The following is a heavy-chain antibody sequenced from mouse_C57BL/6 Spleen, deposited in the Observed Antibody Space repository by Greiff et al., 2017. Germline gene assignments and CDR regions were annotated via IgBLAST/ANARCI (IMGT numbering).Heavy chain of an antibody. CDR3: ASSITTVVVFDY. Sequence: QVQLQQPGAELVRPGSSVKLSCKASGYTFTSYWMHWVKQRPIQGLEWIGNIYPSDGGTNYNQKFKDKATLTVDKSSSTAYMQLSSLTSEDSAVYYCASSITTVVVFDYWGQGTTLTVSS. CDR2: IYPSDGGT. J-gene: IGHJ2*01. V-gene: IGHV1-52*01. D-gene: IGHD1-1*01. CDR1: GYTFTSYW.